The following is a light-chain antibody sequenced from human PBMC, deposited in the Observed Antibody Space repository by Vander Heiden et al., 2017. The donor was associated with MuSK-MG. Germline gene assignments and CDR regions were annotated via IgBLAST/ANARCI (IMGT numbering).Light chain of an antibody. CDR2: SSN. V-gene: IGLV1-44*01. J-gene: IGLJ2*01. Sequence: QSVLTQPPSASGTPGQRVTISCSGSSSNIGSNTLNWYQQRTGTAPKLLIYSSNQRPSGVPDRFSGSKSGTSASLAISGLQSEDEADYYCAAWDDSLSVVFGGGTKRTVL. CDR1: SSNIGSNT. CDR3: AAWDDSLSVV.